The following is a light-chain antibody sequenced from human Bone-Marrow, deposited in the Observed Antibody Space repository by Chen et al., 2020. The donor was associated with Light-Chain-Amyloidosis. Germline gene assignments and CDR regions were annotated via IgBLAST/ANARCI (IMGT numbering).Light chain of an antibody. CDR1: NIGSKS. CDR2: DDS. Sequence: SSVLTQPPSVSVAPGKTAKITCGGNNIGSKSVHWYQQKPGQAPVLVVYDDSDRPSRIPERFSGSNSGNTATLTISRVEAGDEADYFCQVWDSTSDHLVVFGGGTRLTVL. CDR3: QVWDSTSDHLVV. J-gene: IGLJ2*01. V-gene: IGLV3-21*03.